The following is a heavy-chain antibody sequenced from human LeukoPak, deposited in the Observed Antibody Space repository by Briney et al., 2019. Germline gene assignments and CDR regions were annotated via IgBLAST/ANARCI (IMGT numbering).Heavy chain of an antibody. Sequence: PGRSLRLSCAASGFTFSSYGMHWVRQAPGKGLEWVAVISYDGSNKYYADSVKGRFTISRDNSKNTLYLQMNSLRAEDTAVYYCAKELAGGNSPYYYYYGMDVWGQGTTVTVSS. CDR1: GFTFSSYG. J-gene: IGHJ6*02. CDR3: AKELAGGNSPYYYYYGMDV. V-gene: IGHV3-30*18. CDR2: ISYDGSNK. D-gene: IGHD6-19*01.